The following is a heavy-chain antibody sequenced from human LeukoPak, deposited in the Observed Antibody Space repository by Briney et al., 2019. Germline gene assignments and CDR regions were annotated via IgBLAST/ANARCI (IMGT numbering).Heavy chain of an antibody. J-gene: IGHJ4*02. V-gene: IGHV3-48*01. CDR3: ASGKRPAAPAYYFDY. CDR1: GLTFSSYS. D-gene: IGHD2-2*01. Sequence: PGGSLRLSCAASGLTFSSYSMNWVRQAPGKGLEWVSYISSSSSTIYYADSVKGRFTISRDNAKNSLYLQMNSLRAEDTAVYYCASGKRPAAPAYYFDYWGQGTLVTVSS. CDR2: ISSSSSTI.